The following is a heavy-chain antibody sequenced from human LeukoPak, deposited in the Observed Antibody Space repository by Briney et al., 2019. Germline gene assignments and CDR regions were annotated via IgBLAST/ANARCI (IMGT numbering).Heavy chain of an antibody. V-gene: IGHV4-39*01. CDR1: GGSISSSSYY. Sequence: PSETLSLTCTVSGGSISSSSYYWGWIRQPPGKGLEWIGSIYYSGSTYYNPSLKSRVTISVDTSKNQFSLKLSSVTAADTAVYYRASQPRATYYDSSGYYYNFDYWGQGTLVTVSS. J-gene: IGHJ4*02. D-gene: IGHD3-22*01. CDR3: ASQPRATYYDSSGYYYNFDY. CDR2: IYYSGST.